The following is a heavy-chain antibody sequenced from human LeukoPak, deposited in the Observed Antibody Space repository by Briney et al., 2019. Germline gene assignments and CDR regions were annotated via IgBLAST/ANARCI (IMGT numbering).Heavy chain of an antibody. D-gene: IGHD3-22*01. V-gene: IGHV3-23*01. CDR2: TSGSGGST. CDR3: AKVHDSSGYYYFSS. J-gene: IGHJ4*02. CDR1: GFTFSNYG. Sequence: PGGSLRLSCAASGFTFSNYGMSWVRQAPGKGLEWVSATSGSGGSTYYADSLKGRFTISRDNSKNTVYLQMNGLRAEDTAVYYCAKVHDSSGYYYFSSWGQGILVTVSS.